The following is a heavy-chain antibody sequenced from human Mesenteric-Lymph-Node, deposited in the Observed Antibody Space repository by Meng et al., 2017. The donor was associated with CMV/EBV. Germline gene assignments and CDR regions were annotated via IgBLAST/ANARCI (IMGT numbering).Heavy chain of an antibody. V-gene: IGHV3-53*01. D-gene: IGHD3-3*01. J-gene: IGHJ2*01. CDR2: IYSGGST. CDR3: ARGSLVYDFWSGQRNWYFDL. CDR1: VSSNY. Sequence: VSSNYMSWVRQAPGKGLEWVSVIYSGGSTYYADSVKGRFTISRDNSKNTLYLQMNSLRAEDTAVYYCARGSLVYDFWSGQRNWYFDLWGRGTLVTVSS.